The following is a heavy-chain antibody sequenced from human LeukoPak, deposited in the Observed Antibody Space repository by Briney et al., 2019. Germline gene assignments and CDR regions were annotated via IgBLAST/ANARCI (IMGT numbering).Heavy chain of an antibody. D-gene: IGHD5-24*01. Sequence: GGFLRLSCAASEFTFSNYAMNWVRQAPGKGLEWVAAISGSGGSTYYADSVKGRFTISRDNSKNTLYLQMNSLRAEDTAVYYCAKDREMATITIAYYFDYWGQGTLVTVSS. V-gene: IGHV3-23*01. CDR2: ISGSGGST. CDR3: AKDREMATITIAYYFDY. CDR1: EFTFSNYA. J-gene: IGHJ4*02.